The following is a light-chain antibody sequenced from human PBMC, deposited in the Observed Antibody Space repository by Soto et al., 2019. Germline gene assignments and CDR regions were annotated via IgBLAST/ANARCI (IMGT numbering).Light chain of an antibody. J-gene: IGKJ4*01. CDR1: QSVSSSY. V-gene: IGKV3-20*01. CDR2: LAS. Sequence: LTQSPGTLSLYTGERATLSCRASQSVSSSYLAWYQLKPGQPPRLLIYLASARATGVPARFSGSGSWTDCTLTISRLQSEDIYLDYCQQYNNSPLTFGGGTKV. CDR3: QQYNNSPLT.